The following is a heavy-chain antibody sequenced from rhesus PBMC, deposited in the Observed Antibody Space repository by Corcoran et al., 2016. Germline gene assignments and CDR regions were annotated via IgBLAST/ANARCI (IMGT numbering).Heavy chain of an antibody. J-gene: IGHJ5-1*01. V-gene: IGHV4S14*01. CDR2: IYGTGGSN. Sequence: QVQLQESGPGLVKPSETLSLTCAVSGDSFSSGSHWNWIRQSHDKGLEWMGSIYGTGGSNYLNPSLKSRVTLSVDTSKNQFSLNLSSVTAADTAVYYCVRAYKWRDRFDVRGPGVLVTVSS. CDR1: GDSFSSGSH. D-gene: IGHD1-44*01. CDR3: VRAYKWRDRFDV.